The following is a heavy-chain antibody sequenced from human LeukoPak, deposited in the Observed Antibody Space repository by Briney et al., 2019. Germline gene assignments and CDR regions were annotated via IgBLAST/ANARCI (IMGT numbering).Heavy chain of an antibody. V-gene: IGHV3-74*01. CDR1: GFTFSSYW. CDR3: TRDADPIELKDY. D-gene: IGHD3-10*01. J-gene: IGHJ4*02. CDR2: INSDGSST. Sequence: GGSLRLSCAASGFTFSSYWMHWVRQAPGKGLVWVSRINSDGSSTSYADSVKGRFTISRDNAKNTLYLQMNSLRAEDTAMYYCTRDADPIELKDYWGQGTLVTVSS.